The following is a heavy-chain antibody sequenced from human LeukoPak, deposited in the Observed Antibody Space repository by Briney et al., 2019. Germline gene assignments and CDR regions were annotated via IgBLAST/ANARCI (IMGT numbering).Heavy chain of an antibody. D-gene: IGHD2-2*01. V-gene: IGHV4-59*08. CDR3: ATLRGSSSAVFDY. Sequence: SETLSLTCTVSSGSISSDYWSWIRRHPWKGLEWIGYIHYSGATNYSPSLNSRVTISIDTSKNQFSLNLRSVTAADTAVYYCATLRGSSSAVFDYWGQGTLVTVSS. J-gene: IGHJ4*02. CDR2: IHYSGAT. CDR1: SGSISSDY.